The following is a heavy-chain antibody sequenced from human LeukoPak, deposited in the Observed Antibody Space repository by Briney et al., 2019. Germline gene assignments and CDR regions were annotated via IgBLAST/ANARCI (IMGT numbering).Heavy chain of an antibody. V-gene: IGHV4-4*09. J-gene: IGHJ6*02. Sequence: PSETLSLTCTVSGGSISSYYWSWIRQPPGKGLEWIGSGSTYYNPSLKSRVTISVDTSKNQFSLKLSSVTAADTAVYFCASPRGDDSGGYYTWYFHHWGQGTTVTVSS. CDR3: ASPRGDDSGGYYTWYFHH. CDR2: SGST. CDR1: GGSISSYY. D-gene: IGHD3-22*01.